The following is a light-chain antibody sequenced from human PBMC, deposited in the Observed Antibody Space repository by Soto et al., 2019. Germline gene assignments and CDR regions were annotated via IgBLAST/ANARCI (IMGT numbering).Light chain of an antibody. CDR1: QDISNW. V-gene: IGKV1-5*01. Sequence: IPMTQSPSTLSASLGDRVTITCRASQDISNWMGWHQQKPGEAPILLVYGASTLQSGGPSRFSGSGSGTEVNLTITSLQPGDLATYYCQQYNSFPPYTVGPGTKVDI. CDR2: GAS. J-gene: IGKJ3*01. CDR3: QQYNSFPPYT.